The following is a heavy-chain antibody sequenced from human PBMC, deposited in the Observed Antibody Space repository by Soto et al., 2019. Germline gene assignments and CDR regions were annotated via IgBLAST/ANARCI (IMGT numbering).Heavy chain of an antibody. Sequence: EVELVESGGGLVQPGGSLTLSCAASGFNFNTYWMGWVRQAPGKGLEWVANIKQDGSQKYYGDSVRGRFTISRDNANNHLSLPMNSVRAEDTAVYFCARDSTVVVPAAIPYVDVWGQGTTVTVSS. CDR2: IKQDGSQK. D-gene: IGHD2-15*01. CDR3: ARDSTVVVPAAIPYVDV. V-gene: IGHV3-7*03. J-gene: IGHJ6*02. CDR1: GFNFNTYW.